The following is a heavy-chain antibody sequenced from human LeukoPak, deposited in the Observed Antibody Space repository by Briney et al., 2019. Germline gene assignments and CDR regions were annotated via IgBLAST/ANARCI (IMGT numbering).Heavy chain of an antibody. CDR1: GGSISSYY. CDR2: IYYSGST. CDR3: ARDYRSDYAGEGFDY. J-gene: IGHJ4*02. V-gene: IGHV4-59*01. D-gene: IGHD4-17*01. Sequence: SETLSLTCTVSGGSISSYYWSWIRQPPGKGLEWIGYIYYSGSTNYNPSLKSRVTISVDTSKNQFSLKLTSVTAADTALYYCARDYRSDYAGEGFDYWGQGTLVTVSS.